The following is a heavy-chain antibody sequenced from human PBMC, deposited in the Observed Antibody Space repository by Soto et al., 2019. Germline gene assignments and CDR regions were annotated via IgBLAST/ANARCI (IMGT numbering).Heavy chain of an antibody. CDR1: GFTFSNYW. D-gene: IGHD3-3*01. V-gene: IGHV3-49*04. Sequence: PGGSLRLSCAASGFTFSNYWMNWVRQAPGKGLEWVAFSTSHSYGGTTDYAASVKGRFTISRDDSKSIAYLQMNSLQIADTAIYYCARDGDYYGMDVWGQGTTVTVSS. J-gene: IGHJ6*02. CDR3: ARDGDYYGMDV. CDR2: STSHSYGGTT.